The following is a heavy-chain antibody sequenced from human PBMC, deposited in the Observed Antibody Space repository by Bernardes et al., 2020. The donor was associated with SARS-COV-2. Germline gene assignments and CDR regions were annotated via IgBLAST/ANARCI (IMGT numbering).Heavy chain of an antibody. CDR3: AKGRYLEWLLSNNWFGP. D-gene: IGHD3-3*01. Sequence: ASVKVSCEASGYTFIAEYMHWVRQAPGQGLEWMGCINTHSGDPKYAQKFQGRVNMTRDMSIRTAYMKLTRLTSDDTAVYYCAKGRYLEWLLSNNWFGPWGQGTLVTVSS. V-gene: IGHV1-2*02. CDR1: GYTFIAEY. J-gene: IGHJ5*02. CDR2: INTHSGDP.